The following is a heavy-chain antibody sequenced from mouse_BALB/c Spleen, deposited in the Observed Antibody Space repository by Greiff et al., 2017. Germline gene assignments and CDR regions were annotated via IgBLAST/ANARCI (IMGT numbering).Heavy chain of an antibody. CDR2: ISTYYGDA. CDR1: GYTFTDYD. J-gene: IGHJ2*01. V-gene: IGHV1S137*01. CDR3: AREYGNDDFDD. D-gene: IGHD2-10*02. Sequence: QVQLQQSGAELVRPGVSVKISCKASGYTFTDYDMHWVKQSHAKSLEWIGVISTYYGDASYNQKFKGKATMTVDKSSSTAYMELARLTSEDSAICYSAREYGNDDFDDWGQGTTGTVSS.